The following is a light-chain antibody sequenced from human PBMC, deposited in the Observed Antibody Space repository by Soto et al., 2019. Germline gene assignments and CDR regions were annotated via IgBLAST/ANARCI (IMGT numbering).Light chain of an antibody. J-gene: IGKJ5*01. CDR1: ETISTF. V-gene: IGKV1-39*01. CDR2: VAS. CDR3: QQLNSDPS. Sequence: DIQMTQSPVSPSASVGDRVTITCRASETISTFLNWYQQKPGKAPKLLIYVASTLESGVPSRFSGRGSGTDFTLTISSLQPEDFATYYCQQLNSDPSFGQGTRLEIK.